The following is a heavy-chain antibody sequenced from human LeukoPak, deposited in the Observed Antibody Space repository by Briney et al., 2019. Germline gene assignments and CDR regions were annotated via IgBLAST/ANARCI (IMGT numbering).Heavy chain of an antibody. CDR1: GGSFSGYY. CDR3: ARGAREINYCSGGSCYPYSFNYFDY. CDR2: IYTSGST. J-gene: IGHJ4*02. D-gene: IGHD2-15*01. V-gene: IGHV4-59*10. Sequence: PSETLSLTCAVYGGSFSGYYWSWIRQPAGKGLEWIGRIYTSGSTNYNPSLKSRVTISVDTSKNQFSLKLSSVTAADTAVYYCARGAREINYCSGGSCYPYSFNYFDYWGQGTLVTVSS.